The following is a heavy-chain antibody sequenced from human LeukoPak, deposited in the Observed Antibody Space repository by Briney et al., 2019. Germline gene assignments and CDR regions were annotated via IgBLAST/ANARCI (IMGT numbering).Heavy chain of an antibody. Sequence: GGSLRLSXAASGFTFDDYAMHWVRQAPGKGLEWVSLISGDGGSTYYADSVKGRFTISRDNSKNSLYLQMNSLRTEDTALYYCAKVAYYDYVWGSYRYYYYMDVWGKGTTVTVSS. D-gene: IGHD3-16*02. CDR2: ISGDGGST. CDR3: AKVAYYDYVWGSYRYYYYMDV. V-gene: IGHV3-43*02. CDR1: GFTFDDYA. J-gene: IGHJ6*03.